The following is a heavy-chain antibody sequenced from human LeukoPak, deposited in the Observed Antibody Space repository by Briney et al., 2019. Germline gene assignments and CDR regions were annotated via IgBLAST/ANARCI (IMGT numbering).Heavy chain of an antibody. CDR3: ARDPITIFGVALDY. D-gene: IGHD3-3*01. V-gene: IGHV3-74*01. CDR2: INSDGGST. CDR1: GFTFSSYW. Sequence: GGSLRLSCAASGFTFSSYWMHWVRQAPGKGLVWVSRINSDGGSTSYADSVKGRFTISRDNAKNTLYLQMNSLRAEDTAVYYCARDPITIFGVALDYWGQGTLVTVSS. J-gene: IGHJ4*02.